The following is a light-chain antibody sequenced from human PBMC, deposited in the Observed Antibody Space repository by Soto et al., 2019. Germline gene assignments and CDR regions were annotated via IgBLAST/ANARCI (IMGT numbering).Light chain of an antibody. J-gene: IGLJ2*01. V-gene: IGLV2-14*01. CDR2: EVS. CDR1: SSDVGGYNY. CDR3: SSYAGSKGVV. Sequence: QSVLTQPTSVSGSPGQSITISCTGTSSDVGGYNYVSWYQQHPGKVPKVMIFEVSNRPSGISHRFSGSKSGNTASLTISGLQAEDEADYYCSSYAGSKGVVFGGGTQLTVL.